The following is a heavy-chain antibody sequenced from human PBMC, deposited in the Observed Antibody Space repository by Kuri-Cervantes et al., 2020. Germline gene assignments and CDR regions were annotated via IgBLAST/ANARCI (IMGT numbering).Heavy chain of an antibody. V-gene: IGHV3-74*01. D-gene: IGHD4-17*01. Sequence: GESLKISCAASGFTFSSYWMHWVRQAPGKGLVWVSRINSDGSSTSYADSVKGRFTISRDNSKNTLYLQMNSLRAEDTAVYYCSRVKSHGDYYYYSYMDVWGKGTTVTVSS. CDR3: SRVKSHGDYYYYSYMDV. CDR1: GFTFSSYW. CDR2: INSDGSST. J-gene: IGHJ6*03.